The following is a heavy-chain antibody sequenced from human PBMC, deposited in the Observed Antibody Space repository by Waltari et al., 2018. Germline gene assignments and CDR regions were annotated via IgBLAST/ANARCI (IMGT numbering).Heavy chain of an antibody. Sequence: QVQLQQWGAGLLKPSETLSLTCAVYGGSFSGYYWSWIRKPPGKGLEWIGEINHSGSTNYNPSLKSRVTISVDTSKNQFSLKLSSVTAADTAVYYCARPTNYYDSSGYNSGDYLDYWGQGTLVTVSS. D-gene: IGHD3-22*01. J-gene: IGHJ4*02. CDR3: ARPTNYYDSSGYNSGDYLDY. CDR1: GGSFSGYY. CDR2: INHSGST. V-gene: IGHV4-34*01.